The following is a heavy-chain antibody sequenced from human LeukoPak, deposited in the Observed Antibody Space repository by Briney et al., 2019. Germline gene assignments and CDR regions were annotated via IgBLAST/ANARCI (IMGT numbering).Heavy chain of an antibody. CDR3: AGCSSSGHYYYYGVDV. D-gene: IGHD6-6*01. CDR2: MNPNSGNT. Sequence: ASVTVSCKASGYTFTSYDINWVRQATGQGLEWMGWMNPNSGNTGYAQKFQGRVTTTRNTSISTAYMELSSLGSEDTAVYYCAGCSSSGHYYYYGVDVWGQGTTVTVSS. CDR1: GYTFTSYD. J-gene: IGHJ6*02. V-gene: IGHV1-8*01.